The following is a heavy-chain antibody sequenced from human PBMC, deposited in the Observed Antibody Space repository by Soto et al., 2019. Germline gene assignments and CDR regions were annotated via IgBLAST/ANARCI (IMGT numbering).Heavy chain of an antibody. V-gene: IGHV1-69*08. J-gene: IGHJ4*02. Sequence: QVQLVQSGAEVKKPGYSVRVSCKASGGTFSSYGISWVRQAPGQGLEWMGRIIPILDTVNHAQKFQGRVTITADRSTSTAYMERTSLRSEDTAVYFCGREAAVQQAIEYWGQGTLVIVSS. CDR2: IIPILDTV. CDR1: GGTFSSYG. CDR3: GREAAVQQAIEY. D-gene: IGHD6-13*01.